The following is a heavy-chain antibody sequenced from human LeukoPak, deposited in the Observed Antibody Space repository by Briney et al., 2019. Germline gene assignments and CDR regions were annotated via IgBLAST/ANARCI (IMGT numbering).Heavy chain of an antibody. CDR3: ARDIAAAGFYDY. D-gene: IGHD6-13*01. V-gene: IGHV1-18*01. Sequence: ASVKVSCKASGYTFTSYGISWVRQAPGQGLEWMGWISAYNGNTNYAQKLQGRVAMTTDTSTSTAYMELRSLRSDDTAVYYCARDIAAAGFYDYWGQGTLVTVSS. CDR2: ISAYNGNT. J-gene: IGHJ4*02. CDR1: GYTFTSYG.